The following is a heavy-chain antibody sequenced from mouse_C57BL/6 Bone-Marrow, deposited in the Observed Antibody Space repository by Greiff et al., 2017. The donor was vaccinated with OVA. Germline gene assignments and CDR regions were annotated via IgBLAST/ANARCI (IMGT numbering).Heavy chain of an antibody. Sequence: VQLQQSGPVLVKPGASVKMSCKASGYTFTDYYMNWVKQSHGKSLEWIGVINPYNGGTSYNQKFKGKATLTVDKSSSTAYMELNSLTSEDSAVYYCARDGQLRPYFDDWGQGTTLTVSS. CDR3: ARDGQLRPYFDD. CDR2: INPYNGGT. CDR1: GYTFTDYY. D-gene: IGHD3-2*02. V-gene: IGHV1-19*01. J-gene: IGHJ2*01.